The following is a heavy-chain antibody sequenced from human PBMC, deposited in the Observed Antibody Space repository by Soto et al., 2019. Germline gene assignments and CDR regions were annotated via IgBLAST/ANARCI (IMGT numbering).Heavy chain of an antibody. CDR2: IYYSGST. CDR1: GGSISSYY. J-gene: IGHJ4*02. CDR3: ARGRRWLQGGPFDY. Sequence: SETLSLTCTVSGGSISSYYWSWIRQPPGKGLEWIGYIYYSGSTNYNPPLKSRVTISVDTSKNQFSLKLSSVTAADTAVYYCARGRRWLQGGPFDYWGQGTLVTVSS. V-gene: IGHV4-59*01. D-gene: IGHD5-12*01.